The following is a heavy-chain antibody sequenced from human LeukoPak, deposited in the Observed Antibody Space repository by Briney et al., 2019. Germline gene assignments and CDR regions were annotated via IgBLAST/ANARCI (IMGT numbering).Heavy chain of an antibody. V-gene: IGHV3-30*04. Sequence: PGGSLRLSCAASGFTVSSYTMHWVRQAPGKGLEWVAVISYDGSNKYYADSVKGRFTISRDNSKNTLYLQMNNLRPEDTAMYYCARDVVPYSYYYMHVWGKGTTVTVSS. CDR1: GFTVSSYT. J-gene: IGHJ6*03. D-gene: IGHD2-21*01. CDR2: ISYDGSNK. CDR3: ARDVVPYSYYYMHV.